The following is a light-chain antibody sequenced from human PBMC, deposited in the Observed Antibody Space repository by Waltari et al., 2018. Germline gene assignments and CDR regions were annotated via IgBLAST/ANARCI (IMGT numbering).Light chain of an antibody. CDR2: DAS. Sequence: MTQSPATLSVSPGARANLPCRASQSVSNNVAWFQQKPGQAPSLLIYDASTRATGVPARFSGSGSGTEFTLTISSLQTEDFAVYYCQQYNNWPLYTFGQGTKLEI. CDR3: QQYNNWPLYT. J-gene: IGKJ2*01. CDR1: QSVSNN. V-gene: IGKV3-15*01.